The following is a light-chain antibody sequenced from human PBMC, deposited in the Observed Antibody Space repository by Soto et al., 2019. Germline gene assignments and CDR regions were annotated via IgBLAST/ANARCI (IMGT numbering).Light chain of an antibody. V-gene: IGKV1-27*01. CDR3: HKYSRGPV. CDR2: AAS. CDR1: QGIRNY. Sequence: DIQMTQSPTSLSASVGDRVTITCRASQGIRNYVAWYQQIPGKAPKLLIYAASTLQSGVPSRFSGSGSGTDFTLTISGLQPEDGATYSCHKYSRGPVFGPGPKVEIK. J-gene: IGKJ3*01.